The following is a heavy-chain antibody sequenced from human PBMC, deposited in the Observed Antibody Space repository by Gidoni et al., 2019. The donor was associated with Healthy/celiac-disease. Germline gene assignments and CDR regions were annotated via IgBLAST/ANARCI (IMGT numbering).Heavy chain of an antibody. Sequence: EVQLVESGGGLVQPGGSLRLSCAASGFTFSSYWMHWVRQAPGKGLVWVSRINSDGSSTSYADSVKGRFTISRDNAKNTLYLQMNSLRAEDTAVYYCVKPNWNYGIAFDYWGQGTLVTVSS. CDR2: INSDGSST. CDR1: GFTFSSYW. CDR3: VKPNWNYGIAFDY. V-gene: IGHV3-74*01. J-gene: IGHJ4*02. D-gene: IGHD1-7*01.